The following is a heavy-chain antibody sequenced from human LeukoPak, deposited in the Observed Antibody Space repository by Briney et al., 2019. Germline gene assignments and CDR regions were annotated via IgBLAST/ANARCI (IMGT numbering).Heavy chain of an antibody. CDR2: ISGSGGST. CDR3: ARDFDSSGYYGY. Sequence: GGSLRLSCAASGFTFSSYAMSWVRQAPGKGLEWVSAISGSGGSTYYADSVKGRFTISRDNSKNTLYLQMNSLRAEDTAVYYCARDFDSSGYYGYWGQGTLVTVSS. J-gene: IGHJ4*02. V-gene: IGHV3-23*01. CDR1: GFTFSSYA. D-gene: IGHD3-22*01.